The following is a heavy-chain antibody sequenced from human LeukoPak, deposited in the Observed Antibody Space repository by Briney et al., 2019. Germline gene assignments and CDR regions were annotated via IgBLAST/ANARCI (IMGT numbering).Heavy chain of an antibody. CDR1: GFTFDDYA. V-gene: IGHV3-9*03. J-gene: IGHJ4*02. CDR2: ISWNSGSI. CDR3: AKGMGYSYGSGFDY. Sequence: PGGSLRLSCAASGFTFDDYAMHWVRQAPGKGLEWVSGISWNSGSIGYADSVKGRFTISRDNAKNSLYLQMNSLRAEDMALYYCAKGMGYSYGSGFDYWGQGTLVTVSS. D-gene: IGHD5-18*01.